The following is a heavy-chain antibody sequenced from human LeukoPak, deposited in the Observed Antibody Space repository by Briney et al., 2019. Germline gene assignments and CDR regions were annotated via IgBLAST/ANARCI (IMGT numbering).Heavy chain of an antibody. CDR2: INHSGST. CDR1: GGSFSGYY. CDR3: AGVGYDYDAQYXYYYYYMDV. V-gene: IGHV4-34*01. J-gene: IGHJ6*03. Sequence: SETLSLTCAVYGGSFSGYYWSWIRQPPGKGLEWIGEINHSGSTNYNPSLKSRVTISVDTSKNQFSLKLSSVTAADTAVYYCAGVGYDYDAQYXYYYYYMDVWGKGTTVTVSS. D-gene: IGHD5-12*01.